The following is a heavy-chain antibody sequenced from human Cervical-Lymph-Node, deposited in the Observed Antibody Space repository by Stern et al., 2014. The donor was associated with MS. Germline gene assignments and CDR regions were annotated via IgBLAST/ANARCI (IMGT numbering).Heavy chain of an antibody. CDR2: INLNSGGGT. CDR1: GYTFTDYY. D-gene: IGHD6-13*01. J-gene: IGHJ4*02. CDR3: ARQAAGGSWYLDY. Sequence: QVQLVQSGAEVKKPGASVKVSCKASGYTFTDYYVHWVRQAPGQGLEWMGWINLNSGGGTKYAQKFQGRVTMTRDTSISTAYMEVNSLRSDDTAVYYCARQAAGGSWYLDYWGQGTLVTVSS. V-gene: IGHV1-2*02.